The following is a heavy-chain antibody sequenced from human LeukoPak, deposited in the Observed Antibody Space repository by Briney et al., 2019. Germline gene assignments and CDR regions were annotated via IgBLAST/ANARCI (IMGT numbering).Heavy chain of an antibody. CDR1: GYTFSSYG. CDR2: ISAYNGNT. Sequence: ASVKVSCKASGYTFSSYGISWVRQAPGQGPEWMGWISAYNGNTNYAQKFQGRVTMTTDTSTSTAYMELRSLRSDDTAVYYCARDLPQAVADLGAFDIWGQGTMVTVSS. J-gene: IGHJ3*02. V-gene: IGHV1-18*01. CDR3: ARDLPQAVADLGAFDI. D-gene: IGHD6-19*01.